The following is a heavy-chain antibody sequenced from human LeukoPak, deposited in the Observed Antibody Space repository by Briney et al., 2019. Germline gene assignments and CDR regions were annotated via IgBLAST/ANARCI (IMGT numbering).Heavy chain of an antibody. CDR1: GFTFSSYA. CDR2: ISGSGGST. Sequence: PGGSLRLSCAASGFTFSSYAMSWVRQAPGKGLEWVSAISGSGGSTYYADSVKGRFTISRDNSRNTLYLQMNSLRAEDTAVYYCAKRPMTTVVTPYINWGQGTLVTVSS. CDR3: AKRPMTTVVTPYIN. V-gene: IGHV3-23*01. J-gene: IGHJ4*02. D-gene: IGHD4-23*01.